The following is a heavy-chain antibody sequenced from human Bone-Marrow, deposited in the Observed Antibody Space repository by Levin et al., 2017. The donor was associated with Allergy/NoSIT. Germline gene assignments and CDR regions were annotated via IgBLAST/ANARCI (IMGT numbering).Heavy chain of an antibody. CDR3: VRDFLGFDY. J-gene: IGHJ4*02. V-gene: IGHV3-33*08. CDR1: GFSFTNYH. Sequence: GGSLRLSCAASGFSFTNYHQHWVRQTPGKGLEWVAAMWNDGTKTYYSDSVKGRFTISRDISKNTLYLQMNSLRPEDTAVYYCVRDFLGFDYWGQGTRVTVSS. D-gene: IGHD1-26*01. CDR2: MWNDGTKT.